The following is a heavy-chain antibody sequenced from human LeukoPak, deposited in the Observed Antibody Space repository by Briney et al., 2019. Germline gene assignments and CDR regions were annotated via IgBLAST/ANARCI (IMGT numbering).Heavy chain of an antibody. Sequence: KTSETLSLTCTVSGYSISSGYYWGWIRQPPGKGLEWIGSIYHSGSTYYNPSLKSRITMSLDTYKNHLSLKLSSVTAADTAVYYCAATQRWLQFDCWGQGALVTVSS. CDR3: AATQRWLQFDC. D-gene: IGHD5-24*01. CDR2: IYHSGST. J-gene: IGHJ4*02. V-gene: IGHV4-38-2*02. CDR1: GYSISSGYY.